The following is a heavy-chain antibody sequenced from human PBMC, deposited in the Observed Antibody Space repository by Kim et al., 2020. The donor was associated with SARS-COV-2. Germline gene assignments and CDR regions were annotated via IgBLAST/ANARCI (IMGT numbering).Heavy chain of an antibody. V-gene: IGHV1-69*13. J-gene: IGHJ6*02. CDR3: ARVGLTMVRGVRDPLYYYYGMDV. Sequence: SVKVSCKASGGTFSSYAISWVRQAPGQGLEWMGGIIPIFGTANYAQKFQGRVTITADESTSTAYMELSSLRSEDTAVYYCARVGLTMVRGVRDPLYYYYGMDVWGQGTTVTVSS. CDR2: IIPIFGTA. D-gene: IGHD3-10*01. CDR1: GGTFSSYA.